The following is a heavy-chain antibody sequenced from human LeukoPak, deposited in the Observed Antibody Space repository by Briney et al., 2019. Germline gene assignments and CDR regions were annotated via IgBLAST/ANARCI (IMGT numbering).Heavy chain of an antibody. CDR2: ISCSSSTI. V-gene: IGHV3-48*02. CDR1: GFTFSSYS. D-gene: IGHD2-15*01. CDR3: ARLPYCSGGSCYSDYYYYMDV. J-gene: IGHJ6*03. Sequence: GGSLRLSCAASGFTFSSYSMNWVRQAPGKGLEWVSYISCSSSTIYYADSVKGRFTISRDNAKNSLYLQMNSLRDEDTAVYYCARLPYCSGGSCYSDYYYYMDVWGKGTTVTVSS.